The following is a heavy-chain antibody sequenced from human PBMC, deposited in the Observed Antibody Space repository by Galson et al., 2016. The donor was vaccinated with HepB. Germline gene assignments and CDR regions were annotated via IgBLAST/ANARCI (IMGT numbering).Heavy chain of an antibody. D-gene: IGHD3-16*02. CDR2: ITSSSSYI. CDR1: GFTFNTYN. Sequence: SLRLYCAASGFTFNTYNMNWVRQTPGKGLELVSSITSSSSYIYYTDSVKGRFTISRDNAKNSLYLQMNSLRAEDTAIYYCAKDCGDYIWGTYRYTFDAFDVWGQGTMVAVSS. V-gene: IGHV3-21*01. CDR3: AKDCGDYIWGTYRYTFDAFDV. J-gene: IGHJ3*01.